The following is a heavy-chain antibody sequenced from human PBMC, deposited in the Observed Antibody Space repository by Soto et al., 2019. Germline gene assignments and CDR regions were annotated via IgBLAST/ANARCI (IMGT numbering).Heavy chain of an antibody. CDR2: ISGSGGST. CDR1: GFTFSSYA. Sequence: EVQLLESGGGLVQPGGSLRLSCAASGFTFSSYAMSWVRQAPGKGLEWVSAISGSGGSTYYADSVKGRFTISRDNSKNTLYLQMNSLRAEDTAVYYCAKGVDSSGWYNAEYFQHWGQGTLVTVSS. D-gene: IGHD6-19*01. V-gene: IGHV3-23*01. CDR3: AKGVDSSGWYNAEYFQH. J-gene: IGHJ1*01.